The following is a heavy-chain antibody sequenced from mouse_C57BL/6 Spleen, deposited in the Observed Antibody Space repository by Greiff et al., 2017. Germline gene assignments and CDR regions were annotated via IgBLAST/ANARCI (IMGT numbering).Heavy chain of an antibody. V-gene: IGHV5-4*01. CDR3: AREDYSNSFDY. CDR1: GFTFSSYA. Sequence: EVQLVEPGGGLVKPGGSLKLSCAASGFTFSSYAMPWVRQTPEKRLEWVATISDGGSYTYYTDNVKGRFTISRDKAKNNLYLQMSHLKSEDTAMYYCAREDYSNSFDYWGKGTTLTVAS. CDR2: ISDGGSYT. J-gene: IGHJ2*01. D-gene: IGHD2-5*01.